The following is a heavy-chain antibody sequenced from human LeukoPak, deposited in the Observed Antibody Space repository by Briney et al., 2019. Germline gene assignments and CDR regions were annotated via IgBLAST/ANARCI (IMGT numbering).Heavy chain of an antibody. CDR3: VRDVGAVRGEVYFDY. V-gene: IGHV3-21*06. J-gene: IGHJ4*02. CDR2: ITGSGPYI. CDR1: GFTFSTFA. Sequence: PGGSLRLSCAASGFTFSTFAMHWVRLSPGKGLEWVSSITGSGPYILYADSVKRRFTISRDNTKNLLYLEMNSPRAEDTAMYYCVRDVGAVRGEVYFDYWGQGTLVTVSS. D-gene: IGHD3-16*01.